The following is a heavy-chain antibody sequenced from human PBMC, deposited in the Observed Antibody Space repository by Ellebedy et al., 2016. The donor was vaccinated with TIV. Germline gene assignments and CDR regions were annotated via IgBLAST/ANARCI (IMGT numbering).Heavy chain of an antibody. J-gene: IGHJ4*02. CDR3: ARGGYGRPFDC. V-gene: IGHV3-74*01. Sequence: GESLKISCAASGFSFSAYWMHWVRQAPGKGPVWVSRIKSDGSSTTYADSVKGRFTISRDNAKNTLYLQMNSLRVEDTAVYFCARGGYGRPFDCWGQGTQVTVSS. CDR2: IKSDGSST. D-gene: IGHD5-12*01. CDR1: GFSFSAYW.